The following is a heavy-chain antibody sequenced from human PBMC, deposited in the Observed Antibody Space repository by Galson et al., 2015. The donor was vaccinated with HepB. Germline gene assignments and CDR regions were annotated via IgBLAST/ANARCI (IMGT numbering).Heavy chain of an antibody. CDR3: ARDYYDSNGPSAEYFQH. Sequence: SVKVSCKASGYTFIDYYVHWVRQAPGQGLEWMGWINPNSGGTNYAQKFQGKVSMTRDTSINTAYMELSRLRSDDTAVYYCARDYYDSNGPSAEYFQHWGQGTLVTVSS. J-gene: IGHJ1*01. CDR1: GYTFIDYY. D-gene: IGHD3-22*01. CDR2: INPNSGGT. V-gene: IGHV1-2*02.